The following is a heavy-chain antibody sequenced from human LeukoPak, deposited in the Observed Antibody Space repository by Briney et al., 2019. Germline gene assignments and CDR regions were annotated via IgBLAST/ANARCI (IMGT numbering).Heavy chain of an antibody. J-gene: IGHJ4*02. Sequence: GGSLRLSCAASGLTFSSYGMHWVRQAPGKGLEWVAVIWFDGSNKYYADSVKGRFTISRDNSKNTLYLQMNSLRAEDTAVYYCARVLRIYSSGWYSLGYWGQGTLVTVSS. CDR1: GLTFSSYG. D-gene: IGHD6-19*01. CDR2: IWFDGSNK. V-gene: IGHV3-33*08. CDR3: ARVLRIYSSGWYSLGY.